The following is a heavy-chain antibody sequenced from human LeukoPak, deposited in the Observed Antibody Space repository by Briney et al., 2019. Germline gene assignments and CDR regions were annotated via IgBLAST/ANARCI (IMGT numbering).Heavy chain of an antibody. Sequence: ASVKVSCKASGYTFTSYAMHWVRQAPGQRLEWMGWINAGNGNTKYSQKFQGRVTITRDTSASTAYMELSSLRSEDTAVYYCARDPVLLWFGGTYNWFDPWGQGTLVTVSS. J-gene: IGHJ5*02. V-gene: IGHV1-3*01. D-gene: IGHD3-10*01. CDR2: INAGNGNT. CDR1: GYTFTSYA. CDR3: ARDPVLLWFGGTYNWFDP.